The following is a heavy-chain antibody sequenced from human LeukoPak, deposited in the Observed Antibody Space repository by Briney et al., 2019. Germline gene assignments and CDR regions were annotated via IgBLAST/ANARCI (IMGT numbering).Heavy chain of an antibody. J-gene: IGHJ4*02. Sequence: GGSLRLSCAASGFTFSTYAMSWVRQAPGKGLEWVSAIGGSGVGTYYADSVKGRFTISRDNSKTTLDLQMNSLRAEDMAVYYCAKGFSGHDSDFDYWGQGTPVTVSS. CDR1: GFTFSTYA. V-gene: IGHV3-23*01. D-gene: IGHD5-12*01. CDR3: AKGFSGHDSDFDY. CDR2: IGGSGVGT.